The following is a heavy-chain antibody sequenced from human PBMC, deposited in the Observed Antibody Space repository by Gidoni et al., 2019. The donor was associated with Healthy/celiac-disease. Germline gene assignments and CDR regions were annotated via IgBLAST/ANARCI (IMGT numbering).Heavy chain of an antibody. D-gene: IGHD3-3*01. CDR3: AKDILRFLATLLYGMDV. CDR2: ISYDGSNK. J-gene: IGHJ6*02. Sequence: QVQLVESGGGVVQPGRSLRLSCAASGFIFSSYRMHWVRQAPGKGLEWVAVISYDGSNKYYADSVKGRFTISRDNSKNTLYLQMNSLRAEDTAVYYCAKDILRFLATLLYGMDVWGQGTTVTVSS. CDR1: GFIFSSYR. V-gene: IGHV3-30*18.